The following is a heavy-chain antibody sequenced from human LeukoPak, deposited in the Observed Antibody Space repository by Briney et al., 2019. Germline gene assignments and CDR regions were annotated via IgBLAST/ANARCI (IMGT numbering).Heavy chain of an antibody. J-gene: IGHJ6*04. V-gene: IGHV3-30*03. Sequence: GGSLRLSCAASGFTFSSYGMHWVCQAPGKGLEWVAVISYDGSNKYYADSVKGRFTISRDNSKNTLYLQMNSLRAEDTAVYYCARVLLPNPYGMDVWGKGTTVTVSS. CDR2: ISYDGSNK. CDR1: GFTFSSYG. D-gene: IGHD2-15*01. CDR3: ARVLLPNPYGMDV.